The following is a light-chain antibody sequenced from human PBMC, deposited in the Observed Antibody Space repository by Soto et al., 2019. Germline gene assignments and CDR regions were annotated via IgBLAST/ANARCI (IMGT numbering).Light chain of an antibody. J-gene: IGKJ1*01. CDR2: AAS. Sequence: SRSASVKDIVTLTFRASQVIPSYLAWYQQKPGKVPKLLIYAASTLQSGVPSRFSGSGSGTKFTLTISSLQPDDFATYYCQEYTSYLGTFGQRSIVDVK. V-gene: IGKV1-27*01. CDR1: QVIPSY. CDR3: QEYTSYLGT.